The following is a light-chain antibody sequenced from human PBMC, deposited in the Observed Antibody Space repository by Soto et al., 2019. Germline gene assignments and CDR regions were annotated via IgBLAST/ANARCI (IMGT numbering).Light chain of an antibody. CDR2: SNN. Sequence: QSVLTQPPSASGTPGQRVTISCSGSSSNIGTNTVNWYQQLPGTAPKLLIYSNNQRPSGVPDRFSGSKSGTSASLAISGLQSEAEADDYCSAWDDSLSGVVFGVGTKLTVL. J-gene: IGLJ2*01. V-gene: IGLV1-44*01. CDR3: SAWDDSLSGVV. CDR1: SSNIGTNT.